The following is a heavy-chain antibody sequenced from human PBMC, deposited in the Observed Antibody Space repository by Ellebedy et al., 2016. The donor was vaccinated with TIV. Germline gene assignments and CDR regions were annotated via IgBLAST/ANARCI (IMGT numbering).Heavy chain of an antibody. V-gene: IGHV1-69*13. CDR2: IIPIFGTA. Sequence: AASVKVSCKASGGTFSSYAISWVRQAPGQGLEWMGGIIPIFGTANYAQKFQGRVTITADESTSTAYMELSSLRSEDTAVYYCARGHDDYSNPNWFDPWGQGTLVTVSS. CDR3: ARGHDDYSNPNWFDP. CDR1: GGTFSSYA. J-gene: IGHJ5*02. D-gene: IGHD4-11*01.